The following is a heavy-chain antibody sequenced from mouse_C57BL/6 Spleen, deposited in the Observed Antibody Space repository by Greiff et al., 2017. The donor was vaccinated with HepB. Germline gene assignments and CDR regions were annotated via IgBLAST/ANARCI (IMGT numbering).Heavy chain of an antibody. V-gene: IGHV1-26*01. CDR2: INPNNGGT. CDR1: GYTFTDYY. Sequence: EVQLQQSGPELVKPGASVKISCKASGYTFTDYYMNWVKQSHGKSLEWIGDINPNNGGTSYNQTFKGKATLTVDTSSSTAYMELRSLTSEDSAGYYCARAVGFDYWGQGTTLTVSS. CDR3: ARAVGFDY. D-gene: IGHD1-1*01. J-gene: IGHJ2*01.